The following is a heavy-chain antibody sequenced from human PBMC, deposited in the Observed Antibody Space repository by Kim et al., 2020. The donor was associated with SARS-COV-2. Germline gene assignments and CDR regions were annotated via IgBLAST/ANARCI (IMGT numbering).Heavy chain of an antibody. V-gene: IGHV3-21*01. J-gene: IGHJ4*02. Sequence: DSVKGRFTISRDNAKNSLYLQMNSLRAEDTAVYYCARVPYYDSSGYLGGYWGQGTLVTVSS. CDR3: ARVPYYDSSGYLGGY. D-gene: IGHD3-22*01.